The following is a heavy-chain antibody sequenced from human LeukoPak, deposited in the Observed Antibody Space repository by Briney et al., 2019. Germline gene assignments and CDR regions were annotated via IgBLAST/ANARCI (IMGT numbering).Heavy chain of an antibody. Sequence: SETLSLTCAVSGVSISSGGYSWSWIRQPPGKGLEWIGYIYHSGSTYYNPSLKSRVTISVDRSKNQFSLKLSSVTAADTAVYYWARDRSQDGVFYIWGKGTMATFSS. CDR3: ARDRSQDGVFYI. CDR1: GVSISSGGYS. D-gene: IGHD2-15*01. J-gene: IGHJ3*02. V-gene: IGHV4-30-2*01. CDR2: IYHSGST.